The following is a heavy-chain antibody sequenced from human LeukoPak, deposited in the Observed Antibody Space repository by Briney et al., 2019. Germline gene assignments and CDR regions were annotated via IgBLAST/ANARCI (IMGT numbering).Heavy chain of an antibody. CDR1: GYTFTSYG. D-gene: IGHD3-10*01. V-gene: IGHV1-18*01. J-gene: IGHJ5*02. CDR3: ASVFPFGELGDRVGWFDP. CDR2: ISAYNGNT. Sequence: VASVKVSCKASGYTFTSYGISWVRQAPGQGLEWMGWISAYNGNTNYAQKLQGRVTMTTDTSTSTAYMELRSLRSDDTAVYYCASVFPFGELGDRVGWFDPWGQGTLVIVSS.